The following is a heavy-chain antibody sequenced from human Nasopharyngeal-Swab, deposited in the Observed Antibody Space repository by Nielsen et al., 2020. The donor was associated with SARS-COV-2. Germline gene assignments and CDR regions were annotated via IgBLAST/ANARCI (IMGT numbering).Heavy chain of an antibody. V-gene: IGHV4-31*03. Sequence: SETLSPTCTVSGGSISSGGYYWSWIRQHPGKGLEWIGYIYYSGSTYYNPSLKSRVTISVDTSKNQFSLKLSSVTAADTAVYYCARSRGDSSSWYGSGETDYWGQGTLVTVSS. CDR2: IYYSGST. CDR3: ARSRGDSSSWYGSGETDY. D-gene: IGHD6-13*01. J-gene: IGHJ4*02. CDR1: GGSISSGGYY.